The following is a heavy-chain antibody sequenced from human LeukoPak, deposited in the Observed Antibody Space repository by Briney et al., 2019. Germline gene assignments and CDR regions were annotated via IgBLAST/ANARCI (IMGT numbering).Heavy chain of an antibody. CDR3: ARETERYCSGGSCYSSHNWFDP. CDR1: GYTFSGYY. D-gene: IGHD2-15*01. Sequence: GASVKVSCKASGYTFSGYYMHWVRQAPGQGLEWMGWINPNSGGTNYAQKFQGRVTMTRDTSISTAYMELSRLRSDDTAVYYCARETERYCSGGSCYSSHNWFDPWGQGTLVTVSS. J-gene: IGHJ5*02. CDR2: INPNSGGT. V-gene: IGHV1-2*02.